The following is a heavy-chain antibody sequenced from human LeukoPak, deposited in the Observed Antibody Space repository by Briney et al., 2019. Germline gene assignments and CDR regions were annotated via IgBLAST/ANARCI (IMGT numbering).Heavy chain of an antibody. V-gene: IGHV4-39*07. CDR2: INHSGGT. CDR1: GGSISSSNYH. J-gene: IGHJ4*02. CDR3: ARRGIYGSGMSVDS. D-gene: IGHD3-10*01. Sequence: SETLSLTCSVSGGSISSSNYHWDWFRQPPGMGLEWIGEINHSGGTTYNPSLKSRVTISVDTSKNQLSLNLWSVTAADTAVYYCARRGIYGSGMSVDSWGQGTLVTVSS.